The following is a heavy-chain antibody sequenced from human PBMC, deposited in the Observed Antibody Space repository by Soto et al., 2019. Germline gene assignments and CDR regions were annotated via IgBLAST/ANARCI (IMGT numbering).Heavy chain of an antibody. CDR3: AREGVAPYYYYGMDV. CDR1: GYTFTRSG. J-gene: IGHJ6*04. D-gene: IGHD5-12*01. Sequence: ASVKVSCKASGYTFTRSGISWVRQAPGQGLEWMGWISTYNGDTNYAQTFQGRVTMTTDTSTSTVHMEVRSLRSDDTAVYYCAREGVAPYYYYGMDVWGKGTTVPVSS. CDR2: ISTYNGDT. V-gene: IGHV1-18*01.